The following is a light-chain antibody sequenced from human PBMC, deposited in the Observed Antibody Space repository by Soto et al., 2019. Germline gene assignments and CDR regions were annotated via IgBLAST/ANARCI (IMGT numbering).Light chain of an antibody. CDR3: QSYDSSLSGHVV. V-gene: IGLV1-40*01. CDR2: GNN. Sequence: QSALTQPPSVAGAPGQRVTISCTGSGSNIGAGYDVHWYQRLPGTAPKLLIYGNNNRPSVVPDRFSGSKSGTSASLAITGLQAEDEADYYCQSYDSSLSGHVVFGGGTKLTVL. J-gene: IGLJ2*01. CDR1: GSNIGAGYD.